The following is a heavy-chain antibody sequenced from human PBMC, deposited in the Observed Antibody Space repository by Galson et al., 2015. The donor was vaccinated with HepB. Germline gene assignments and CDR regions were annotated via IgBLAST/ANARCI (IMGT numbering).Heavy chain of an antibody. J-gene: IGHJ4*02. V-gene: IGHV4-39*01. CDR3: ARLPENSYGYGPDDY. D-gene: IGHD5-18*01. CDR2: IYYSGST. Sequence: QPPGKGLEWIGSIYYSGSTYYNPSLKSRVTISVDTSKNQFSLKLSSVTAADTAVYYCARLPENSYGYGPDDYWGQGTLVTVSS.